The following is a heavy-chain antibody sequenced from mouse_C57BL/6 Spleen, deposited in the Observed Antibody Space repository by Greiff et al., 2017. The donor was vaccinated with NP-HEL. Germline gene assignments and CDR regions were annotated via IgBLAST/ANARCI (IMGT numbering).Heavy chain of an antibody. D-gene: IGHD2-3*01. J-gene: IGHJ4*01. Sequence: EVQLVESGGDLVKPGGSLKLSCAASGFTFSSYGMSWVRQTPDKRLEWVATISSGGSYTYYPDSVKGRFTISRDNAKNTLYLQMSSLKSEDTAMYYCARRDDGYYEGAMDYWGQGTSVTVSS. CDR2: ISSGGSYT. V-gene: IGHV5-6*01. CDR3: ARRDDGYYEGAMDY. CDR1: GFTFSSYG.